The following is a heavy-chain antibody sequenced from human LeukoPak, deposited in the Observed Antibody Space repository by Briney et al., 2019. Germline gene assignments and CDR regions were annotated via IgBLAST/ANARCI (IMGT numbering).Heavy chain of an antibody. D-gene: IGHD3-10*01. V-gene: IGHV3-30-3*01. CDR2: ISYDGSNK. Sequence: PGGSLKLSCAASGFTFSSYAMHGVRQAPGKGLEWVAVISYDGSNKYYADSVKGRFTISRDNSKNTLYLQMNSLRAEDTAVYYCATDSLLLWFGESSDYWGQGTLVTVSS. J-gene: IGHJ4*02. CDR1: GFTFSSYA. CDR3: ATDSLLLWFGESSDY.